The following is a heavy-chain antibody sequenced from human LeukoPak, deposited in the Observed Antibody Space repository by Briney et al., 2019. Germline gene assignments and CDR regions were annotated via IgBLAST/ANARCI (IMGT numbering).Heavy chain of an antibody. CDR1: GYTLTELS. V-gene: IGHV1-24*01. J-gene: IGHJ4*02. Sequence: GASVKVSCKVSGYTLTELSMHWVRQAPGKGLEWMGGFDPEDGETIYAQKFRGRVTMTEDTSTDTAYMELSSLRSEDTAVYYCATRSYGDWETADYWGQGTLVTVSS. CDR2: FDPEDGET. CDR3: ATRSYGDWETADY. D-gene: IGHD4-17*01.